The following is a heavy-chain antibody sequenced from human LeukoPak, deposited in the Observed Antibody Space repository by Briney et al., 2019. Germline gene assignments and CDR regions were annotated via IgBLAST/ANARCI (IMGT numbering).Heavy chain of an antibody. CDR2: MYYIGST. V-gene: IGHV4-39*01. CDR1: GGSISSYY. J-gene: IGHJ4*02. CDR3: ARVPTVTFFDY. Sequence: SETLSLTCTVSGGSISSYYWSWIRQPPGKGLEWIGSMYYIGSTYYNPSLKSRVTISVDTSKNQFSLKLSSVTAADTAVYYCARVPTVTFFDYWGQGTLVTVSS. D-gene: IGHD4-17*01.